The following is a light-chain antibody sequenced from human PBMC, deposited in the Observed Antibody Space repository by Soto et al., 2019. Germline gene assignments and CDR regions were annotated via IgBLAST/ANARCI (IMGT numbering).Light chain of an antibody. V-gene: IGLV1-47*01. CDR2: RNN. J-gene: IGLJ1*01. CDR1: SSNIGSHY. Sequence: QSVLTQPPSASGTPGQRVTISCSGSSSNIGSHYIYWYQQLPGTAPKLLICRNNQRPSGVPDRLSGSKSGTSASLAISGLRSEDEADYYCAAWDESLSGYVFGTGTKVTVL. CDR3: AAWDESLSGYV.